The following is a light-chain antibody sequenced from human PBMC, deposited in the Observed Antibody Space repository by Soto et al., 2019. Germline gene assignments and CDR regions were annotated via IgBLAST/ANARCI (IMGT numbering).Light chain of an antibody. CDR3: LQDYNYPCT. CDR2: AAS. J-gene: IGKJ1*01. V-gene: IGKV1-6*01. CDR1: QGIRND. Sequence: AIEMTQSPSSLSASVVDRVTITCRASQGIRNDLGWYQQKPGKAPKLLIYAASTLQSGVPSRFSGSGSGTGFTLTISSLQPEDCATYYCLQDYNYPCTFGQGNKVDIK.